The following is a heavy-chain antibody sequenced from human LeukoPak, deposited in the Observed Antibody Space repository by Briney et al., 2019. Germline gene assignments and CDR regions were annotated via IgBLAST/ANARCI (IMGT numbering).Heavy chain of an antibody. J-gene: IGHJ4*02. D-gene: IGHD1-7*01. Sequence: GGSLRLSCAASGFSVSSNYMRWVRQAPGKGLEWVSAISGSGRSTYYADSVKGRFTISRDNSKNTLYLQMNSLRAEDTAVYYCAKDLNLRYFDYWGQGTLVTVSS. CDR3: AKDLNLRYFDY. CDR2: ISGSGRST. CDR1: GFSVSSNY. V-gene: IGHV3-23*01.